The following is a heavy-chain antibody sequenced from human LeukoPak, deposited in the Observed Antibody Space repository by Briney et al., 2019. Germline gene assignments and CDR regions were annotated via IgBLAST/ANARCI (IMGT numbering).Heavy chain of an antibody. Sequence: PSETLSLTCAVYGGSFSGYYWSWIRQPTGKGLYWLGEINHSGSTNYNPSLKSRVTISADTSKNQFSLKLSSVTAADTSVFYAENGIRYFDWFYYYGMDVWGKGTTVTVSS. CDR2: INHSGST. CDR3: ENGIRYFDWFYYYGMDV. D-gene: IGHD3-9*01. V-gene: IGHV4-34*01. J-gene: IGHJ6*04. CDR1: GGSFSGYY.